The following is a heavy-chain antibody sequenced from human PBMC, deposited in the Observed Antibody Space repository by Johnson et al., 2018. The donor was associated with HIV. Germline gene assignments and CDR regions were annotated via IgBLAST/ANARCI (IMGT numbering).Heavy chain of an antibody. D-gene: IGHD3-16*01. CDR2: ISGSGGST. CDR3: AKGGIYAPFDAFDI. J-gene: IGHJ3*02. Sequence: EVHLVESGGDLVQPGGSLRLSCAASGFTFSNYAMTWVRQAPGKGLEWVSGISGSGGSTYYADSVKGRFTISRDSSKNTLYLQINSLRAEDTAVYYCAKGGIYAPFDAFDIWGQGTMVTVSS. CDR1: GFTFSNYA. V-gene: IGHV3-23*04.